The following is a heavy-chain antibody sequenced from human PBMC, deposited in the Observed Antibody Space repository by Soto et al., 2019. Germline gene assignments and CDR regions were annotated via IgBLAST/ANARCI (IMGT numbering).Heavy chain of an antibody. D-gene: IGHD2-15*01. Sequence: GGSLRLSCAASGFTFSNAWMSWVRQAPGKGLEWVGRIKSKTDGGTTDYAAPVKGRFTISRDDSKNTLYLQMNSLKTEDTAVYYCTTDPPPFVVVVAALFDYWGQGTLVTVSS. V-gene: IGHV3-15*01. CDR2: IKSKTDGGTT. CDR3: TTDPPPFVVVVAALFDY. J-gene: IGHJ4*02. CDR1: GFTFSNAW.